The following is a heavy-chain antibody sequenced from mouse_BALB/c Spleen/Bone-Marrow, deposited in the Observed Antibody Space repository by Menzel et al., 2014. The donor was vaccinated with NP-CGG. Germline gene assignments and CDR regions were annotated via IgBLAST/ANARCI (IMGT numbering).Heavy chain of an antibody. V-gene: IGHV7-3*02. D-gene: IGHD1-1*01. CDR2: IRNKANGYTT. CDR1: GFTFTDYY. J-gene: IGHJ2*01. Sequence: VMLVASGGGLVQPGGSLRLSCATSGFTFTDYYMSWVRQPPGKALEWLGFIRNKANGYTTEYSASVKGRFTISRDNSQSSLYQQMNSQKAEASATYYCARDDSGTVYGGHRTPRPGSS. CDR3: ARDDSGTVY.